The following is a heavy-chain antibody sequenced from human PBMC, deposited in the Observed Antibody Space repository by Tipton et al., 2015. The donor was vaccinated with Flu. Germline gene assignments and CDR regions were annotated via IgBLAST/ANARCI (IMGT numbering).Heavy chain of an antibody. V-gene: IGHV1-2*06. CDR3: ARNHDRASNCYISDY. CDR1: GYTFTGYF. Sequence: QLVQSGAEVKKPGASVKVSCKASGYTFTGYFIHWVRQAPGQGLEWMGRINPNSGGTNYAQKFQGRVTMTRDTSVSTAYMELSRLTSDDTAVYYCARNHDRASNCYISDYWGQGTLVTVSS. D-gene: IGHD2-2*02. CDR2: INPNSGGT. J-gene: IGHJ4*02.